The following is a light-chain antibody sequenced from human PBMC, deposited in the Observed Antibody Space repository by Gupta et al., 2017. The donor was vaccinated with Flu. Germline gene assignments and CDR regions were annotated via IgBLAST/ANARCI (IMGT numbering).Light chain of an antibody. J-gene: IGKJ2*01. CDR3: LQYGSKRTYT. Sequence: TRSLSPGERATLSCRASQRINLNYLAWFKQKPGQAPRLLIYAASSRDTGITERFSGGGYGTDFTLTISRREPEDFAVYFCLQYGSKRTYTFGQGTQLEIK. CDR2: AAS. V-gene: IGKV3-20*01. CDR1: QRINLNY.